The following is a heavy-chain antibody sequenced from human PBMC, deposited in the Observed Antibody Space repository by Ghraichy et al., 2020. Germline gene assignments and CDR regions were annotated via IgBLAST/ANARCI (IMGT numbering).Heavy chain of an antibody. Sequence: SETLSLTCTVSGGSISSGNYYWGWIRQPPGKGLEWIGSIYSSGSTYSNPSLKSRVTISVDTTNNQFSLKLSSVTAADTAVYYCARHTLGYGSGSYYRFDFWGQGTLVTVSS. CDR1: GGSISSGNYY. CDR2: IYSSGST. V-gene: IGHV4-39*01. CDR3: ARHTLGYGSGSYYRFDF. D-gene: IGHD3-10*01. J-gene: IGHJ4*02.